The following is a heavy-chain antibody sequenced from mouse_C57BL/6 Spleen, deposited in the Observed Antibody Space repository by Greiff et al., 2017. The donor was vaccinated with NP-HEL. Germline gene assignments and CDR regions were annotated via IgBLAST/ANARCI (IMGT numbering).Heavy chain of an antibody. D-gene: IGHD4-1*01. Sequence: FQLQQSGAELVMPGASVKLSCKASGYTFTSYWMHWVKQRPGQGLEWIGEIDPSDSYTNYNQKFKGKSTLTVDKSSSTAYMQLSSLTSEDSAVYYCARGLGHNYFDYWGQGTTLTVSS. CDR3: ARGLGHNYFDY. CDR1: GYTFTSYW. J-gene: IGHJ2*01. V-gene: IGHV1-69*01. CDR2: IDPSDSYT.